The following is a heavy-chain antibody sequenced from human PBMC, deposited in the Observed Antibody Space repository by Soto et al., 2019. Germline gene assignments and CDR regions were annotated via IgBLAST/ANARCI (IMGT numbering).Heavy chain of an antibody. V-gene: IGHV4-34*01. Sequence: QVQLQQWGAGLLKPSETLSLTCAVYGGSFSGYYWSWIRQPPGKGLEWIGEINHSGSTNYNPSLKSRVTISVDTSKNQFSLKLSSVTAADTAVYYCARGAPRRGVHLYYYYGMDVWGQGTTVTVSS. J-gene: IGHJ6*02. CDR1: GGSFSGYY. CDR3: ARGAPRRGVHLYYYYGMDV. D-gene: IGHD3-10*01. CDR2: INHSGST.